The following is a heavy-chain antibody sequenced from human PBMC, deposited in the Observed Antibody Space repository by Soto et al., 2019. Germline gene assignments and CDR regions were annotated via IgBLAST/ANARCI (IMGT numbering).Heavy chain of an antibody. CDR3: AKSVTYYCYSSGYYPFDD. V-gene: IGHV3-23*01. Sequence: RGSLRPSCAASGFTISSYAMSFVRQTPGKGLEWVSVISGSGGSTYYADSVKGRFTISRDNSKNTLYLQMNSLRAEDTAVYYCAKSVTYYCYSSGYYPFDDWGRPSLVTVSS. CDR1: GFTISSYA. J-gene: IGHJ4*02. D-gene: IGHD3-22*01. CDR2: ISGSGGST.